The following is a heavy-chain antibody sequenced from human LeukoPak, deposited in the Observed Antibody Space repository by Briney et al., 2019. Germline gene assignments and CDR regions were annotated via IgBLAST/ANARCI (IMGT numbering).Heavy chain of an antibody. CDR2: IYTSGST. D-gene: IGHD1-1*01. CDR3: ARDKLEDWFDP. V-gene: IGHV4-61*02. J-gene: IGHJ5*02. CDR1: GYSISSGSYY. Sequence: SETLSLTCTVSGYSISSGSYYWSWIRQPAGKGLEWIGRIYTSGSTNYNPSLKSRVTISVDTSKNQFSLKLSSVTAADTAVYYCARDKLEDWFDPWGQGTLVTVSS.